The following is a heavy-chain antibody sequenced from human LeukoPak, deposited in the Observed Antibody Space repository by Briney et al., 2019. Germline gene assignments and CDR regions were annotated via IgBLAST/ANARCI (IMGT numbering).Heavy chain of an antibody. CDR2: IYWDDDK. V-gene: IGHV2-5*02. CDR3: AHSELDTAMDN. CDR1: GFSLRTSGVG. J-gene: IGHJ4*02. Sequence: SGPTLLHPTQTLTLTYTFSGFSLRTSGVGVGWIRQPPGKALEWLALIYWDDDKRYSPSLKSSLTITKDTSKNQVVLTMTHMDPVDTATYYCAHSELDTAMDNWGQGTLVTVSS. D-gene: IGHD5-18*01.